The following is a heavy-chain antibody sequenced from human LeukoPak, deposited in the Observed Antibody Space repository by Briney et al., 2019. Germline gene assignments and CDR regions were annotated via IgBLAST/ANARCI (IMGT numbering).Heavy chain of an antibody. J-gene: IGHJ6*03. D-gene: IGHD3-10*01. CDR3: ATPRMNYYGSGSHYSYYYLDV. V-gene: IGHV1-69*13. CDR2: VIPHSGTA. CDR1: GGAFTRAA. Sequence: SVKVSCKASGGAFTRAAVSWVRQAPGQGLEWMGGVIPHSGTADYAQKSQGRVTLTADESTSTVYMELNSLTSEDTAVYYCATPRMNYYGSGSHYSYYYLDVWGSGTAVTVSS.